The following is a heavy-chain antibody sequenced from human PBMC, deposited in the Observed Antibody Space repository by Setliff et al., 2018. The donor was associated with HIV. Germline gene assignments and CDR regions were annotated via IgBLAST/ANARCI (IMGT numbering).Heavy chain of an antibody. J-gene: IGHJ3*02. CDR3: ARKMLDVPFDI. Sequence: GASVKVSCKASGGTFSSYAISRVRQAPGQGLEWMGGIIPIFGTANYAQKFQGRVTITADESTSTAYMELSSLRSEDTAVYYCARKMLDVPFDIWGQGTMVTVSS. CDR1: GGTFSSYA. D-gene: IGHD1-1*01. V-gene: IGHV1-69*13. CDR2: IIPIFGTA.